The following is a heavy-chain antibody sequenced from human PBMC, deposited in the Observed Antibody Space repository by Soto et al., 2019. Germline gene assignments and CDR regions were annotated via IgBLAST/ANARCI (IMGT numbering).Heavy chain of an antibody. CDR1: GFTFSSYG. Sequence: QVQLVESGGGVVQPGMSLRLSCAASGFTFSSYGMHWVRQAPGKGLEWVAVIWHDGSNKYYADFVKGRFTISRDNSKNTLYLQMNSLRAEDTAVYYCARAQYSGSYIRMDVWGQGTTVTVSS. J-gene: IGHJ6*02. D-gene: IGHD1-26*01. CDR2: IWHDGSNK. CDR3: ARAQYSGSYIRMDV. V-gene: IGHV3-33*01.